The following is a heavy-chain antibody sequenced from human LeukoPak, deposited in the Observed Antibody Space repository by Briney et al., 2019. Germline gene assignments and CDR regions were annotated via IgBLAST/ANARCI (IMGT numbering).Heavy chain of an antibody. CDR3: ARDRARATRYMDV. CDR2: ISYDGSNK. CDR1: GFTFSSYG. V-gene: IGHV3-30*03. J-gene: IGHJ6*03. Sequence: GGSLRLSCAASGFTFSSYGMHWVRQAPGKGLEWVAVISYDGSNKYYADSVKGRFTISRDNSKNTLYLQMNSLRAEDTAVYYCARDRARATRYMDVWGKGTTVTVSS. D-gene: IGHD1-26*01.